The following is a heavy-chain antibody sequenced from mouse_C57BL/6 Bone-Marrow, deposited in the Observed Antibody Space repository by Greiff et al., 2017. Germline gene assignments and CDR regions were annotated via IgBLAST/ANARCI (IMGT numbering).Heavy chain of an antibody. Sequence: EVKLLESGGGLVQPKGSLKLSCAASGFSFNTYAMNWVRQAPGKGLEWVARIRSKSNNYATYYADSVKDRFTISRDDSESMLYLQMNNLKTEDTAMYYCTGYAMDYWGQGTSVTVSS. CDR3: TGYAMDY. CDR2: IRSKSNNYAT. CDR1: GFSFNTYA. D-gene: IGHD4-1*01. V-gene: IGHV10-1*01. J-gene: IGHJ4*01.